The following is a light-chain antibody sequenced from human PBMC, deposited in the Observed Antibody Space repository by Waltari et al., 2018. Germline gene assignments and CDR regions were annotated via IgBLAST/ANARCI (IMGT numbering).Light chain of an antibody. V-gene: IGKV3-15*01. Sequence: IVMTQTPATLSVSPGESATLFFRASQSVTTNLAWYVQKPGQAPRLLIYVASARATGGPARFTGGGYGTEFTLTISSLQSEDFAVYYCQQYEKWPRTFGQGTKVEIK. CDR2: VAS. J-gene: IGKJ1*01. CDR3: QQYEKWPRT. CDR1: QSVTTN.